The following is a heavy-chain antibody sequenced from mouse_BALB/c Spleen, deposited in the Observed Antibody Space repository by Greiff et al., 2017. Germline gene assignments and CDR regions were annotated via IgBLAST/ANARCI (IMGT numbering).Heavy chain of an antibody. CDR2: INSNGGST. Sequence: EVKLMESGGGLVQPGGSLKLSCAASGFTFSSYGMSWVRQTPDKRLELVATINSNGGSTYYPDSVKGRFTISRDNAKNTLYLQMSSLKSEDTAMYYCARDNRDYYAMDYWGQGTSVTVSS. V-gene: IGHV5-6-3*01. J-gene: IGHJ4*01. CDR3: ARDNRDYYAMDY. CDR1: GFTFSSYG.